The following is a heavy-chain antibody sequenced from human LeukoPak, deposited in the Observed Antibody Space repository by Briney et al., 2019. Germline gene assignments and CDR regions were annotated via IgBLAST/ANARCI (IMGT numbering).Heavy chain of an antibody. CDR3: ARDRNPYYDGSGYGYC. D-gene: IGHD3-22*01. V-gene: IGHV1-18*01. Sequence: ASVKVSCKASGYTFTSYGISWVRQAPGQGLEWMAWISAYNGKTNYARKFRGRVTMTTDTSTSTAYMELRSLRSDDTAIYYCARDRNPYYDGSGYGYCWGQGTLVTVSS. CDR2: ISAYNGKT. CDR1: GYTFTSYG. J-gene: IGHJ4*02.